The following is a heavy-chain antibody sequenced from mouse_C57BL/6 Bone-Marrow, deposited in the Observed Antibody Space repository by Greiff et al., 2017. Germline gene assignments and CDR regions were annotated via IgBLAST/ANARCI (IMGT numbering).Heavy chain of an antibody. CDR3: ARFDGLMDD. CDR1: GYTFTSYG. D-gene: IGHD2-3*01. Sequence: QVQLQQPGAELVRPGTSVKLSCTASGYTFTSYGMHWVKQRPGQGLEWIGVIDPSDSYTNYNQKFKGKATLTVDTSSSTAYMQLSSLTSEDSAVYYCARFDGLMDDWGQGTSVTVSS. V-gene: IGHV1-59*01. CDR2: IDPSDSYT. J-gene: IGHJ4*01.